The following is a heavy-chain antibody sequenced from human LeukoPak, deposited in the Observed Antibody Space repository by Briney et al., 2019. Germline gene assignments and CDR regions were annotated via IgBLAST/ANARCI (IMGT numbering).Heavy chain of an antibody. Sequence: SQTLHPHYAVTRPSYRDNSSRSPRTHPTQEKQPIGEINHSGSTNYNPSLKSRVTISVDTSKNQFSLKLSSVTAADTAVYYCASRAVAFRHWGQGTLVTVSS. CDR2: INHSGST. D-gene: IGHD6-19*01. J-gene: IGHJ4*02. CDR3: ASRAVAFRH. V-gene: IGHV4-34*01. CDR1: RPSYRDNS.